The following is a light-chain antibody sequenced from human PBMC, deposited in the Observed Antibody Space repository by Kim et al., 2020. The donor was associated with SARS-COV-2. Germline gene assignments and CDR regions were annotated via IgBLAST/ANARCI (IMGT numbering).Light chain of an antibody. V-gene: IGLV3-19*01. CDR1: SLRRYY. CDR3: KSRDSSGKVV. CDR2: GKN. J-gene: IGLJ2*01. Sequence: SSELTQDPAVSVALGQTVRITCQGDSLRRYYASWYQQKPGQAPVLVIYGKNNRPSGIPDRFSGSTSGNTASLTITGAQAEEEADYYCKSRDSSGKVVFGGGTKLTV.